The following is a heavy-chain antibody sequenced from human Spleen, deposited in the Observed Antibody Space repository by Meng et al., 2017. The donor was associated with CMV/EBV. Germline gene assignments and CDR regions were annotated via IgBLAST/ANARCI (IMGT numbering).Heavy chain of an antibody. Sequence: LSSYAISWVRQAPGQGLEWMGGIIPIFGTANYAQKFQGRVAITTDESTSTAYMELSSLRSEDTAVYYCARDRVVVVPAAMGNWLDPWGQGTLVTVSS. CDR2: IIPIFGTA. CDR1: LSSYA. J-gene: IGHJ5*02. D-gene: IGHD2-2*01. CDR3: ARDRVVVVPAAMGNWLDP. V-gene: IGHV1-69*05.